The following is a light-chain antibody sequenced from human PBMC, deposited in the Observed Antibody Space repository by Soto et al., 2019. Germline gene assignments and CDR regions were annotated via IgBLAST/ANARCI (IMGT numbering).Light chain of an antibody. CDR1: QIIFNNY. Sequence: EIVLTQSPGTLSLSPGERATLSCRASQIIFNNYLAWHQQKPGQAPRLLIYGASSRASGIPDRFSGSGSGTDFTLTISRLEPEDFAVYYCQRYGNSSIFTCGPGPKVDIK. J-gene: IGKJ3*01. CDR3: QRYGNSSIFT. V-gene: IGKV3-20*01. CDR2: GAS.